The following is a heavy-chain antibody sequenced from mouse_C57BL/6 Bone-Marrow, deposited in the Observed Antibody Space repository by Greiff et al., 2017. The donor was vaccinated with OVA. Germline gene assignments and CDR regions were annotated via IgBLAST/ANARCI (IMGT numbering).Heavy chain of an antibody. V-gene: IGHV8-8*01. CDR2: IWWDDDK. CDR1: GFSLSTFGMG. J-gene: IGHJ2*01. CDR3: ARTWGYYGYFDY. Sequence: QVTLKECGPGILQPSQTLSLTCSFSGFSLSTFGMGVGWIRQPSGQGLEWLAHIWWDDDKYYNPALKSRLTLSMDTSKNQVFLKIANVDTADTATYYCARTWGYYGYFDYWGQGTTLTVSS. D-gene: IGHD1-1*01.